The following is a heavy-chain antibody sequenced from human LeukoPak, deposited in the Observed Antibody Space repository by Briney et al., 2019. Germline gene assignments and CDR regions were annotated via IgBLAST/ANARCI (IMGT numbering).Heavy chain of an antibody. CDR1: GGSISNYY. J-gene: IGHJ3*02. CDR2: IYATGGT. CDR3: ARRAGYSYGWDVFDI. Sequence: PSDTLSLTCTVSGGSISNYYWSWIRQPAGKGLEWIGRIYATGGTDYNPSLKSRVTTSVDTSKNQFSLKLSSVTAADTAVYYCARRAGYSYGWDVFDIWGQGTMVTVSS. V-gene: IGHV4-4*07. D-gene: IGHD5-18*01.